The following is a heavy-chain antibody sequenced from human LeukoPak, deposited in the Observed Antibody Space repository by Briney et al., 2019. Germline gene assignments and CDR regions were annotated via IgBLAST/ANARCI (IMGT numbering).Heavy chain of an antibody. J-gene: IGHJ6*02. D-gene: IGHD3-22*01. CDR1: GFTFSSYW. CDR2: IKQDGSEK. V-gene: IGHV3-7*01. CDR3: ARDGLMYYYDSSGYYSANYYYYGMDV. Sequence: PGGSLRLSCAASGFTFSSYWMSWVRQAPGKGLEWVANIKQDGSEKYYVDPVKGRFTISRDNAKNSLYLRMNSLRAEDTAVYYCARDGLMYYYDSSGYYSANYYYYGMDVWGQGTTVTVSS.